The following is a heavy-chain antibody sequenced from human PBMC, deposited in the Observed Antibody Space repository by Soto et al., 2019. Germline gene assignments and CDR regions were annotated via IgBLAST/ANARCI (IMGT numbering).Heavy chain of an antibody. CDR2: INAGNGNT. Sequence: ASVKVSCKASGYTFTSYAMHWVRQAPGQRLEWMGWINAGNGNTKYSQKFQGRVTITRDTSANTVYMELSSLRSEDTALYYCAREYSSGPRTWYDPWGQGTLVTVSS. CDR3: AREYSSGPRTWYDP. D-gene: IGHD6-19*01. CDR1: GYTFTSYA. J-gene: IGHJ5*02. V-gene: IGHV1-3*01.